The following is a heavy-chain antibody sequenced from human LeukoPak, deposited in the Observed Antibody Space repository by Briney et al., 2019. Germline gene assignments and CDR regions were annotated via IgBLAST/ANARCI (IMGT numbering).Heavy chain of an antibody. CDR3: ARYVIVVVITNYFDY. D-gene: IGHD3-22*01. J-gene: IGHJ4*02. CDR2: IYYTGST. V-gene: IGHV4-39*01. Sequence: SETLSLTCTVSGGSISSSGYYWGWIRQPPGKGLDWIGSIYYTGSTYYNPSLKSRVTISVDTSRNQFSLKLSSVTAADTAVYYCARYVIVVVITNYFDYWGQGTLVTVSS. CDR1: GGSISSSGYY.